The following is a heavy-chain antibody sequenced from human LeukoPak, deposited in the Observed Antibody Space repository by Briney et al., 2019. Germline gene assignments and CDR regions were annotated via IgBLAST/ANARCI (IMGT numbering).Heavy chain of an antibody. CDR2: ISAYNGNT. CDR3: ARGSTYYDFWSGYYNYYYYYMDV. D-gene: IGHD3-3*01. Sequence: ASVKVSCKASGGTFTSYGISWVRQAPGQGLEWMGWISAYNGNTNYAQKLQGRVTMTTDTSTSTAYMELRSLRSDDTAVYYCARGSTYYDFWSGYYNYYYYYMDVWGKGTTVTVSS. V-gene: IGHV1-18*01. CDR1: GGTFTSYG. J-gene: IGHJ6*03.